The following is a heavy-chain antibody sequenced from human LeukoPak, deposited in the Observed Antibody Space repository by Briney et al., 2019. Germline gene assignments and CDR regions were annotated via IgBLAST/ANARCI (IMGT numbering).Heavy chain of an antibody. CDR3: TTATPYCSGGSCYPTVY. Sequence: GGSLRLSCAASGFTFSNAWMNWVRQAPGKGLEWVGRIKSKTDGGTTDYAAPVEGRFTISRDDSKNTLYLQMNSLKTEDTAVYYCTTATPYCSGGSCYPTVYWGQGTLVTVSS. CDR1: GFTFSNAW. CDR2: IKSKTDGGTT. D-gene: IGHD2-15*01. J-gene: IGHJ4*02. V-gene: IGHV3-15*07.